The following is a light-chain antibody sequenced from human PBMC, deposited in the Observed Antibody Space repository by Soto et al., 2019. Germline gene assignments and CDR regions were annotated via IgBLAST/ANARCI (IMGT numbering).Light chain of an antibody. Sequence: SASVGDRVTISCTGSSSDVGGYNYVSWYQQQPGKAPKLLIYDVTIRTSGVSARFSGSKSGNTASLTISGLQAEDDADYFCCSYEGTYTSFVFGTGTKVTVL. CDR3: CSYEGTYTSFV. V-gene: IGLV2-11*01. CDR2: DVT. J-gene: IGLJ1*01. CDR1: SSDVGGYNY.